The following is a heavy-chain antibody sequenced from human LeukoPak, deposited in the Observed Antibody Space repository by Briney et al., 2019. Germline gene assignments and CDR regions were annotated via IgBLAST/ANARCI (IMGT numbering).Heavy chain of an antibody. J-gene: IGHJ3*02. V-gene: IGHV4-39*01. CDR3: ASGGYSSGWYGSFDI. D-gene: IGHD6-19*01. Sequence: SETLSLTCTVSGASISSSDYYWGWIRQPPGKGLEWIGSLYSGGLTYYNPSLKSRVTISVDTSRNQFSLKVTSATAADTAVYSCASGGYSSGWYGSFDIWGQWTVVTVSS. CDR2: LYSGGLT. CDR1: GASISSSDYY.